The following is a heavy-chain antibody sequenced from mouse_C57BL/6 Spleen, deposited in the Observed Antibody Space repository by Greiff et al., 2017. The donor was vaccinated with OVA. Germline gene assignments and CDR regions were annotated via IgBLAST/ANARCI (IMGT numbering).Heavy chain of an antibody. D-gene: IGHD1-1*01. CDR3: TGKYYGSSSSWFAD. CDR2: IDPETGGT. V-gene: IGHV1-15*01. J-gene: IGHJ3*01. CDR1: GYTFTDYE. Sequence: VQLQQSGAELVRPGASVTLSCKASGYTFTDYEMHWVKQTPVHGLEWIGAIDPETGGTAYNQKFKGKAILTAAKSSSTAYMELRSLTSEDSAVYYCTGKYYGSSSSWFADWGQGTLVTVAA.